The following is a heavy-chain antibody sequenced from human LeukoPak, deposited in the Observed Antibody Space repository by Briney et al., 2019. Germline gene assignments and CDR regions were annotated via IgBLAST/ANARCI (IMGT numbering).Heavy chain of an antibody. CDR3: ATSSGSSRNFQH. CDR2: IYPGDSDA. Sequence: GEALEISWQTSGYHFTSYWIRWGRQVPGKGLEVRGVIYPGDSDARYSPSVQGQAAISADASISTSFLEGSSLEASDTAMYYCATSSGSSRNFQHWGQGTLVTVSP. V-gene: IGHV5-51*01. J-gene: IGHJ1*01. D-gene: IGHD1-26*01. CDR1: GYHFTSYW.